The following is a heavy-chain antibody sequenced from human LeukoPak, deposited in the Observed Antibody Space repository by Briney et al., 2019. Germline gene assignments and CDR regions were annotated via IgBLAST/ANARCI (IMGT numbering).Heavy chain of an antibody. CDR3: ARADMAVVPVFDY. CDR1: GFSFRTYE. CDR2: ISNSGRTI. V-gene: IGHV3-48*03. J-gene: IGHJ4*02. D-gene: IGHD6-19*01. Sequence: PGGSLRLSCAASGFSFRTYEMNWVRQAPGRGLEWVSYISNSGRTIYYADSVKGRFTISRDDAKNSLYLQMSSLRAEDTAIYYCARADMAVVPVFDYWGQGTLVTVSS.